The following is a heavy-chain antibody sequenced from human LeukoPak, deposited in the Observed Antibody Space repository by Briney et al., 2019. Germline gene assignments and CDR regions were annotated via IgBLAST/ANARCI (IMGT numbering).Heavy chain of an antibody. Sequence: GESLKISCEASGYTFTSYWIAWVRQMPGKGLEWMGIIYPGDSDTRYSPSFQGQVTISADKTSNTASLQWSSLKASDTAMYYCARQRDGYSFDYWGQGTLVTVSS. D-gene: IGHD5-24*01. CDR2: IYPGDSDT. V-gene: IGHV5-51*01. CDR3: ARQRDGYSFDY. CDR1: GYTFTSYW. J-gene: IGHJ4*02.